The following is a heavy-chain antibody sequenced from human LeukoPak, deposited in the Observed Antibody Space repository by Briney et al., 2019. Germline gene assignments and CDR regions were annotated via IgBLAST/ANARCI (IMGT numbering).Heavy chain of an antibody. CDR2: IYYSGST. CDR1: GGSISSSSCY. V-gene: IGHV4-39*07. J-gene: IGHJ4*02. Sequence: SETLSLTCTVSGGSISSSSCYWGWIRQPPGKGLEWIGSIYYSGSTYYNPSLKSRVTISVDTSKNQFSLKLSSVTAADTAVYYCARGIAVAATGAYYFDYWGQGTLVTVSS. CDR3: ARGIAVAATGAYYFDY. D-gene: IGHD6-19*01.